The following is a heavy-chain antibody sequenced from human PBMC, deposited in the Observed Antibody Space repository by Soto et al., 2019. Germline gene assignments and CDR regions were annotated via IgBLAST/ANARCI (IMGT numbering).Heavy chain of an antibody. D-gene: IGHD3-16*01. V-gene: IGHV4-59*08. J-gene: IGHJ4*02. CDR1: GGSLSSYY. CDR3: ARHRGSYYDYVWGSPKTDY. Sequence: PSETLSLTCTVSGGSLSSYYWSWIRQPPGKGLEWIGYIYYSGSTNYNPSLKSRVTISVDTSKNQFSLKLSSVTAADTAVYYCARHRGSYYDYVWGSPKTDYWGQGTLVTVSS. CDR2: IYYSGST.